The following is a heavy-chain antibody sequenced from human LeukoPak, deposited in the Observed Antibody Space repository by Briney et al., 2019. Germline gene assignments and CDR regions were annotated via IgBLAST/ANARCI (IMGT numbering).Heavy chain of an antibody. J-gene: IGHJ4*02. V-gene: IGHV4-34*01. CDR1: GGSFSGYY. CDR2: INHSGST. D-gene: IGHD3-10*01. CDR3: ARGPPRYYYGSGSYYRGPFDY. Sequence: SETLSLTCAVYGGSFSGYYWSWIGQPPGKGLEWIGEINHSGSTNYNPSLKSRVTISVDTSKNQFSLKLSSVTAADTAVYYCARGPPRYYYGSGSYYRGPFDYWGQGTLVTVSS.